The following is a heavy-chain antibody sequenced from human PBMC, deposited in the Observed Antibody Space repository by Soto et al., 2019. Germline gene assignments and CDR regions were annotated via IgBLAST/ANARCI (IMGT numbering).Heavy chain of an antibody. CDR3: ASLSGYSYGYDYYYYYGMDV. CDR2: IYHRGST. V-gene: IGHV4-4*02. Sequence: XETLSLTCAVSGGSISSSNWWSWGRQPPGKGLEWIGEIYHRGSTNYNPSLKSRVTISVDKSKNQFSLKLSSVTAADTAVYYCASLSGYSYGYDYYYYYGMDVWGQGTTVT. J-gene: IGHJ6*02. CDR1: GGSISSSNW. D-gene: IGHD5-18*01.